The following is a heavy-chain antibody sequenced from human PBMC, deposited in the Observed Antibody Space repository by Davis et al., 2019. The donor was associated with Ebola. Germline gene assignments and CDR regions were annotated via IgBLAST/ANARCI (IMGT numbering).Heavy chain of an antibody. Sequence: PGGSLRLSCAASGFVFSNYVMSWVRRAPGKGLEWVSTLGTSADTYYADSVKGRFTISRDNSKNTLYLQMNGLRVEDTAIYYCAKDTSNIWFDIWGQGTNVTVSS. CDR2: LGTSADT. CDR1: GFVFSNYV. CDR3: AKDTSNIWFDI. J-gene: IGHJ3*02. V-gene: IGHV3-23*01. D-gene: IGHD1-26*01.